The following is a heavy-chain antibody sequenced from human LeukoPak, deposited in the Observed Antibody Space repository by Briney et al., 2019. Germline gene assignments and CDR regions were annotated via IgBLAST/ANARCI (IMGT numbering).Heavy chain of an antibody. J-gene: IGHJ6*03. CDR1: GGSISSGSYY. Sequence: PSQTLSLTCTVSGGSISSGSYYWSWIRQPAGKGLEWIGRIYTSGSTNYNPSLKSRVTISVDTSKNQFSLKLSSVTAADTAVYYCARTYYYCYMDVWGKGTTVTVSS. CDR3: ARTYYYCYMDV. V-gene: IGHV4-61*02. CDR2: IYTSGST.